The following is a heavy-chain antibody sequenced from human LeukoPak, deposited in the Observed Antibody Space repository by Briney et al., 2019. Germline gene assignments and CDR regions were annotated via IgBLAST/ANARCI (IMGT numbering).Heavy chain of an antibody. CDR3: AGTYYDFRSGYVGIYHFDY. V-gene: IGHV4-59*01. Sequence: PSETLSLTCTVSGGSISSYYWSWIRQPPGKGLEWIGYIYYSGSTNYNPSLKSRVTISVDTSKNQFSLKLSSVTAADTAVYYCAGTYYDFRSGYVGIYHFDYWGQGTLVTVSS. J-gene: IGHJ4*02. CDR1: GGSISSYY. D-gene: IGHD3-3*01. CDR2: IYYSGST.